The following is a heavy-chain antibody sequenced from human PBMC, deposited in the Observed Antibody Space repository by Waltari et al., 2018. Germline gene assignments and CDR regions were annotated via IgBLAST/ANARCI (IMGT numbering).Heavy chain of an antibody. J-gene: IGHJ4*02. D-gene: IGHD2-21*02. CDR2: IATSRRTK. V-gene: IGHV3-11*04. Sequence: QVRLVESGGNWVTPGGSLRLSCTGSGFTFSDYSMTWIRQAPGKGLEWVSYIATSRRTKYYADSVKGRFSISRDDFANSVFLEMNNLGVEDSAVYYCVLDVWPHCSDDCYSPGYWGQGTLVTVSS. CDR3: VLDVWPHCSDDCYSPGY. CDR1: GFTFSDYS.